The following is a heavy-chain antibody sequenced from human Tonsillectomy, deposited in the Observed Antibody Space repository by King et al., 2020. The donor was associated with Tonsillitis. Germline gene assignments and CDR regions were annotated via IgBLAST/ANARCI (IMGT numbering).Heavy chain of an antibody. J-gene: IGHJ4*02. CDR1: GFTFSSHA. V-gene: IGHV3-64D*06. CDR3: VKDRFRGWYDGLYFDN. CDR2: INDKGDVT. D-gene: IGHD6-19*01. Sequence: VQLVESGGGLVQPGGSLRLSCSASGFTFSSHAMYWVRQAPGKGLEYVSGINDKGDVTYSADSMKGRFTISRDNSKNTLYLQLNSLRAEDTALYYCVKDRFRGWYDGLYFDNWGQGTLVTVSS.